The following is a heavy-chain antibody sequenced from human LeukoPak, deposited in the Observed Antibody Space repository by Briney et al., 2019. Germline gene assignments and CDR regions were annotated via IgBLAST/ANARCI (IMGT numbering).Heavy chain of an antibody. V-gene: IGHV1-2*02. CDR2: INPNSGGT. CDR3: ARDLVAEPSFDY. Sequence: ASVKVSCKASGYTFTGYYMHWVRQAPGQGLEWMGWINPNSGGTNYAQKFQGRVTMTRDTSISTAYMELSRLRSDDTAVYYCARDLVAEPSFDYWGQGTLVTVSS. CDR1: GYTFTGYY. J-gene: IGHJ4*02. D-gene: IGHD2-8*02.